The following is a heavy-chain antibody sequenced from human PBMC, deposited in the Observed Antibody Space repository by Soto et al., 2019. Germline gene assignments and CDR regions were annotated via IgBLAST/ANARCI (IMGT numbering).Heavy chain of an antibody. D-gene: IGHD5-18*01. V-gene: IGHV1-69*13. CDR2: IIPIFGTA. Sequence: SVKVSCKASGGTFSSYAISWVRQAPGQGLEWMGGIIPIFGTANYAQKFQGRVTITADESTSTAYMELSSLRSEDTAVYYCARDNGYSYGRYYYYGMDVWGQGATVTVSS. J-gene: IGHJ6*02. CDR3: ARDNGYSYGRYYYYGMDV. CDR1: GGTFSSYA.